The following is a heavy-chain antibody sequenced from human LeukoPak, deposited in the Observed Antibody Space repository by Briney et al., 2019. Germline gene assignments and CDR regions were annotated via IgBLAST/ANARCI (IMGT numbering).Heavy chain of an antibody. V-gene: IGHV1-8*01. CDR2: MNPNSGNT. CDR1: GYTFTSYD. Sequence: ASVKVSCKASGYTFTSYDINWARQATGQGLEWMGRMNPNSGNTGYAQKFQGRVTMTRNTSISTAYMELSSLRSEDTAVYFCARKGPANYYYYYMDVWGKGTTVTVSS. D-gene: IGHD2-2*01. CDR3: ARKGPANYYYYYMDV. J-gene: IGHJ6*03.